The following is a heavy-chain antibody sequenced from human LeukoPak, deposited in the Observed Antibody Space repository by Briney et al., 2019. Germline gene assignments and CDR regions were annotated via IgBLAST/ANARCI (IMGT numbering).Heavy chain of an antibody. Sequence: SETLSLTCTVSGYSISSGYYWGWIRQSPGKGLEWIGSIYHGGSTYYNPSLRSRVIVSVDTSKNHFSLKMSSVTAADTAVYYCARDLASCAGDCYSAGFDYWGQGALVTVSS. CDR2: IYHGGST. CDR1: GYSISSGYY. D-gene: IGHD2-21*02. V-gene: IGHV4-38-2*02. CDR3: ARDLASCAGDCYSAGFDY. J-gene: IGHJ4*02.